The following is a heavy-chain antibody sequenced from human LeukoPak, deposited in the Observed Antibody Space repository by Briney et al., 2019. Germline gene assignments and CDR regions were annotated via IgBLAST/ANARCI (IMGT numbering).Heavy chain of an antibody. CDR3: ARDRTYCSSTSCTRLGMDV. CDR1: EFTFTRYG. Sequence: GGSLRLSCEVSEFTFTRYGMHWVRQAPGKGLEWVAVVWHDGSDNAYADSVKGRFTISRDDTKNMLYLQMNSLRAEDTALYYCARDRTYCSSTSCTRLGMDVWGQGTTVTVSS. D-gene: IGHD2-2*01. CDR2: VWHDGSDN. V-gene: IGHV3-33*01. J-gene: IGHJ6*02.